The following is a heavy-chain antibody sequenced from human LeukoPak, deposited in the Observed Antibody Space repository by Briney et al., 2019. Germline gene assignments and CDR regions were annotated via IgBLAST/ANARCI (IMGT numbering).Heavy chain of an antibody. V-gene: IGHV4-4*07. CDR3: ARRRKTYYYDSSGYYFDY. Sequence: PSETLSLTCTVSGGSISSYYWSWIRQPPGKGLEWIGRIYTSGSTKYNPSLKSRVTISVDTSKNQFSLKLSSVTAADTAVYYCARRRKTYYYDSSGYYFDYWGQGTLVTVSS. CDR2: IYTSGST. J-gene: IGHJ4*02. D-gene: IGHD3-22*01. CDR1: GGSISSYY.